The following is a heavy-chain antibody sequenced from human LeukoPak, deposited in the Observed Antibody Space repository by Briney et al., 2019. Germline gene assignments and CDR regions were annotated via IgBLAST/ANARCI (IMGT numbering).Heavy chain of an antibody. J-gene: IGHJ4*02. CDR2: MNPRSGNA. Sequence: ASVTVSCKASGYIFTNYEINWVRQATGQGLEWMGWMNPRSGNADYAQKFQARITLTRNTSINTAYMELSSLRSEDTAVYYCARGQIVYRFDSSGFFDYWGQGQLVTVSS. V-gene: IGHV1-8*01. CDR1: GYIFTNYE. D-gene: IGHD3-22*01. CDR3: ARGQIVYRFDSSGFFDY.